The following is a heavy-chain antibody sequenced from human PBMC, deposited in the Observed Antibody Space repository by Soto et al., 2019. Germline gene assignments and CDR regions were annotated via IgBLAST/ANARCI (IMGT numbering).Heavy chain of an antibody. V-gene: IGHV3-23*01. Sequence: GGSLRLSCAASGFTFSSYAMSWVRQAPGKGLEWVSAISGSGGSTYYADSVKGRFTISRDNSKNTLYLQMNSLRAEDTAVYYCANLIAAAGKNWFDPWGQGTLVTVSS. CDR1: GFTFSSYA. D-gene: IGHD6-13*01. J-gene: IGHJ5*02. CDR3: ANLIAAAGKNWFDP. CDR2: ISGSGGST.